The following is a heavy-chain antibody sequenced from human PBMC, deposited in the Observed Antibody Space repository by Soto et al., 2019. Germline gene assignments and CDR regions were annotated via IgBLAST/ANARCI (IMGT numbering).Heavy chain of an antibody. V-gene: IGHV4-34*02. CDR2: VDLSGTT. CDR1: GGSLSGYY. Sequence: QVQLQQWGAGLLKPSETLSLTCAVYGGSLSGYYWTWIRQSPEKGLEWIGEVDLSGTTTYDPSLKGRVTIPLDTSKSHLALGLTSVTAADPAVYYCARGSMAARLANWGQGPLVTVSS. J-gene: IGHJ4*02. CDR3: ARGSMAARLAN. D-gene: IGHD6-6*01.